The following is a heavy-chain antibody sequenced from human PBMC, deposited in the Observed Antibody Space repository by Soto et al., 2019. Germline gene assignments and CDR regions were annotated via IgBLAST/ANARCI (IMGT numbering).Heavy chain of an antibody. CDR2: ISGSGGST. CDR1: GFTFSSYA. D-gene: IGHD2-2*01. V-gene: IGHV3-23*01. J-gene: IGHJ5*02. CDR3: AKDPRGVPAASWFDP. Sequence: EVQLLESGGGLVQPGGSLRLSCAASGFTFSSYAMSWVRQAPGKGLEWVSAISGSGGSTYYADSVKGRFTISRDNSKNTLYLQRNSLGAEDTAVYYCAKDPRGVPAASWFDPWGQGTLVTVSS.